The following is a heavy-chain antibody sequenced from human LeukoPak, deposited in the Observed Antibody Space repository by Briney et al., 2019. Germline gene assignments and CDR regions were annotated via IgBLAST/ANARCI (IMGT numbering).Heavy chain of an antibody. CDR3: ARLGQYYDSSGYSPFDY. D-gene: IGHD3-22*01. J-gene: IGHJ4*02. CDR2: IYYSGST. Sequence: SETLSLTCTVSGGSISSYYWSWIRQPPGKGLEWIGYIYYSGSTNYNPSLKSRVTISVDTSKNQFSLKLSSVTAADTAVYYCARLGQYYDSSGYSPFDYWGQGTLVTVSS. CDR1: GGSISSYY. V-gene: IGHV4-59*08.